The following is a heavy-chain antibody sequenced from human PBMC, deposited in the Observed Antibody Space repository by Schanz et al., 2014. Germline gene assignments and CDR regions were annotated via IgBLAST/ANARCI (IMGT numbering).Heavy chain of an antibody. CDR3: VPMSIAAH. J-gene: IGHJ4*02. D-gene: IGHD6-6*01. CDR2: MSWNAGSL. CDR1: GFTFDDYT. Sequence: EVQLVESGGVVVQPGGSLRLSCAGSGFTFDDYTMHWVRQPPGKGLEWVSGMSWNAGSLGYGDSVKGRFTISRDNSKNSLYLQMNSLRAEDTAVYYCVPMSIAAHWGQGTLVTVSS. V-gene: IGHV3-9*01.